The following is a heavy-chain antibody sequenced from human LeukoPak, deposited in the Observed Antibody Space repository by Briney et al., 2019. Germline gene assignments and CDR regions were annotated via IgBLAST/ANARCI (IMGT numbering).Heavy chain of an antibody. Sequence: SETLSLTCTVYGGSISNYYWTWIRPPPGKGLEWVGHICDSGRANYNPSLKSRVTISGDTSKNQVSLNLGSVTAADTAVYYCATDKGYHYYWGQGTLVTVSS. D-gene: IGHD5-12*01. CDR1: GGSISNYY. J-gene: IGHJ4*02. V-gene: IGHV4-59*01. CDR3: ATDKGYHYY. CDR2: ICDSGRA.